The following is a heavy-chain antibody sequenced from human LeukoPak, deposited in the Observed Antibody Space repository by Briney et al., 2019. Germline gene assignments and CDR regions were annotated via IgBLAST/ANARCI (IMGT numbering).Heavy chain of an antibody. CDR2: INPNSGGT. D-gene: IGHD3-3*01. CDR3: ARSAWSGYFGPYFDY. V-gene: IGHV1-2*02. CDR1: GYTFTGYY. Sequence: GASVKVSCKASGYTFTGYYMHWVRQAPGQGLEWMGWINPNSGGTNYAQKFQGRVTMTRDTSISTAYMELSRLRSDDTAVYYCARSAWSGYFGPYFDYWGQGTLVTVSS. J-gene: IGHJ4*02.